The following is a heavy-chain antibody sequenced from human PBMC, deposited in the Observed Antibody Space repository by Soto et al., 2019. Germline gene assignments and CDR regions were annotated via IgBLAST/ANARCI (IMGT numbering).Heavy chain of an antibody. CDR3: AREAYDYTYYFAY. J-gene: IGHJ4*02. CDR2: ISSSSSYI. CDR1: GFTFSSYS. Sequence: LRLSCAASGFTFSSYSMNWVRQAPGKGLEWVASISSSSSYIYYADSAKGRFTITRDTAKNSLYLQMNSLRAEDTAVYYCAREAYDYTYYFAYWGRGTLVTVSS. V-gene: IGHV3-21*01. D-gene: IGHD4-4*01.